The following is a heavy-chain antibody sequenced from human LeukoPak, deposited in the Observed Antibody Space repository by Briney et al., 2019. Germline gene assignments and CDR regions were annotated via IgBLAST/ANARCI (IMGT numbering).Heavy chain of an antibody. D-gene: IGHD5-18*01. J-gene: IGHJ3*02. CDR3: AKVRGYSYGDAFDI. Sequence: PGGSLRLSCAASGFTFDDYAMHWVRQAPGKGLEWVSGISWNSGSIGYADSVKGRFTISRDNAKNSLYLQMNSLRAEDTASYYCAKVRGYSYGDAFDIWGQGTMVTVSS. CDR1: GFTFDDYA. V-gene: IGHV3-9*01. CDR2: ISWNSGSI.